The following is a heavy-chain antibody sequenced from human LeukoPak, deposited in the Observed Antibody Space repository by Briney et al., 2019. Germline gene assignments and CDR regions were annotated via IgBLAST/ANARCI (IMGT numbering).Heavy chain of an antibody. CDR2: MHYSGST. J-gene: IGHJ4*02. CDR1: GGSISSSSYY. D-gene: IGHD1-1*01. Sequence: SETLSLTCAVSGGSISSSSYYWGWIRQPPGKGLEWIGSMHYSGSTYYNPSLKSRVTISVDTSKNQFSLKLSSVTAADTALYYCARHSSLRTFDYWGQGTLVTVSS. CDR3: ARHSSLRTFDY. V-gene: IGHV4-39*01.